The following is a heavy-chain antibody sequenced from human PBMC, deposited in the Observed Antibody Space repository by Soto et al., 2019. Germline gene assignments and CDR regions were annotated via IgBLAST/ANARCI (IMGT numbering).Heavy chain of an antibody. CDR1: GGSLSPSYYY. J-gene: IGHJ5*02. CDR3: ARHDVSYHGPGWFDP. CDR2: FSSSGGT. Sequence: APTLSLTCTDSGGSLSPSYYYCGWIRQPPGKGLEWIGCFSSSGGTYDNPSLESRVTISVDMSKNQFSLKLSSVTAADTAVYYCARHDVSYHGPGWFDPWGQG. V-gene: IGHV4-39*01. D-gene: IGHD1-26*01.